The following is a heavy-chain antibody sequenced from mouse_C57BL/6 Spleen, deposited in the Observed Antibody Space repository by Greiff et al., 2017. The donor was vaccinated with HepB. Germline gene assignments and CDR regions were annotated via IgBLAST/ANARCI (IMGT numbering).Heavy chain of an antibody. CDR2: INPNNGGT. CDR1: GYTFTDYN. Sequence: VQLQQSGPELVKPGASVKMSCKASGYTFTDYNMHWVKQSHGKSLEWIGYINPNNGGTSYNQKFKGKATLTENKSSSTAYMELRSLTSEDSAVYYCARFYYDYAWFAYWGQGTLVTVSA. CDR3: ARFYYDYAWFAY. J-gene: IGHJ3*01. V-gene: IGHV1-22*01. D-gene: IGHD2-4*01.